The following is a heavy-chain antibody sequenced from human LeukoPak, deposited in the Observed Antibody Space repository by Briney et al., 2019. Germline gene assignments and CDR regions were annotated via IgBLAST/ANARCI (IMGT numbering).Heavy chain of an antibody. CDR3: ARERSSGWTGVFDY. V-gene: IGHV1-18*01. Sequence: ASVKVSCRASGYTFTSYGISWVRQAPGQGLEWMGWISAYNGNTNYAQKFQGRVTMTTDTSTSTAYMELRSLGSDDTAVYYCARERSSGWTGVFDYWGQGTLVTVSS. J-gene: IGHJ4*02. CDR2: ISAYNGNT. CDR1: GYTFTSYG. D-gene: IGHD6-19*01.